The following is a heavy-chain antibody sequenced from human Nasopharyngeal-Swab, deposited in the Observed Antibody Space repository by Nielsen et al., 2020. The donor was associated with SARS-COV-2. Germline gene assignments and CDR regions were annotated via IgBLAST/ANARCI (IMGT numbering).Heavy chain of an antibody. J-gene: IGHJ2*01. CDR3: ARDRLLGPTPSNWYFDL. V-gene: IGHV3-33*08. D-gene: IGHD1-26*01. Sequence: SLKISCATPGFTFSGYGMHWVRQAPGKGLEWVALIWYDGSNKLYADSVKGRFTISRDQSKNSLYLLMNSLTAEDTAVYYCARDRLLGPTPSNWYFDLWGRGTLVTVSS. CDR1: GFTFSGYG. CDR2: IWYDGSNK.